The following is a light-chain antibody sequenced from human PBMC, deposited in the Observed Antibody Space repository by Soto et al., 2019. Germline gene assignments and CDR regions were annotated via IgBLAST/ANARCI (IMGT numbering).Light chain of an antibody. J-gene: IGKJ4*01. CDR3: QQFSSHPLT. V-gene: IGKV3-20*01. Sequence: EFVLTQSPGTLSLSPGERATLSCRASQTVRNNYLAWYQQKPGQAPRLLIYDASSRATGIPDRFSGGGSGTDFTLTISRLEPEDFAVYYCQQFSSHPLTFGQGTKVDI. CDR2: DAS. CDR1: QTVRNNY.